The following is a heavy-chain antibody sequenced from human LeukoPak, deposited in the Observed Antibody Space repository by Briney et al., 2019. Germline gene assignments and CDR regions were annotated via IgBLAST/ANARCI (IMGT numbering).Heavy chain of an antibody. Sequence: ASVKVSCKASGYTFTSSGISWVRQAPGQGLERMGWINTYNGNTNYAQKIQDRVTMTTDTSTSTAYMELRSLRSDDTAMYYCARVFGDLRDIDYWGQGTLVTVSS. V-gene: IGHV1-18*01. CDR3: ARVFGDLRDIDY. J-gene: IGHJ4*02. CDR1: GYTFTSSG. D-gene: IGHD3-10*01. CDR2: INTYNGNT.